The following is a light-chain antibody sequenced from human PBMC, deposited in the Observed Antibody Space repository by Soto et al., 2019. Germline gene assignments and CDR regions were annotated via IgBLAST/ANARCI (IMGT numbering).Light chain of an antibody. V-gene: IGLV2-14*03. CDR2: DVS. CDR1: SSGVGSYNV. CDR3: RSYTRRSTYV. Sequence: QSALTQPASVSVSPGQSITIPCSGTSSGVGSYNVVSWYQQHPGKAPKLMIYDVSNRPSGVSPRFSGAKSGNTASLTIAGLQAEDEADYYCRSYTRRSTYVFGTGTRVNV. J-gene: IGLJ1*01.